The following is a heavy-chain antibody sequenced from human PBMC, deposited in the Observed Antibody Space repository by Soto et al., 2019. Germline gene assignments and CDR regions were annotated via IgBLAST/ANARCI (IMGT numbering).Heavy chain of an antibody. D-gene: IGHD3-10*01. CDR3: AREMYYSTYFDS. Sequence: QITLRESGPALVRPTQTLTLTCTFSGFSLSSNGVGVGWIRQPPGKALEWLALSYWDDDHRYSPSLKTRLTITKDTSKNQVVLTMTKLDPVDTATYYCAREMYYSTYFDSWGQGTLVTVSS. CDR2: SYWDDDH. V-gene: IGHV2-5*02. J-gene: IGHJ4*02. CDR1: GFSLSSNGVG.